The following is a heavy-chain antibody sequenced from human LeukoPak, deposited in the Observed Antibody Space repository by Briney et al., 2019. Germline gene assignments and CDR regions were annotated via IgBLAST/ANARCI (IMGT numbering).Heavy chain of an antibody. Sequence: GASVKVSCKASGGTFSSYAISWVRQAPGQGLEWLGGIIPIFGTANYAQKFQGRVTITTDESTSTAYMELSSLRSEDTAVYYCARDTPRGGTDYYYYMDVWGKGTTVTVSS. CDR1: GGTFSSYA. V-gene: IGHV1-69*05. D-gene: IGHD2-15*01. J-gene: IGHJ6*03. CDR3: ARDTPRGGTDYYYYMDV. CDR2: IIPIFGTA.